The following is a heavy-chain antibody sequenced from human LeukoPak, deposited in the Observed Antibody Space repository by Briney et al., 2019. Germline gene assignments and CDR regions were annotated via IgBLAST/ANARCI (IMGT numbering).Heavy chain of an antibody. CDR1: GGSISSGGYY. D-gene: IGHD5-18*01. J-gene: IGHJ3*02. Sequence: PSETLSLTCTVSGGSISSGGYYWSRIRQHPGKGLEWIGYIYYSGSTYYNPSLKSRVTISVDTSKNQFSLKLSSVTAADTAVYYCARAAEYSYGYISAFDIWGQGTMVTVSS. CDR3: ARAAEYSYGYISAFDI. V-gene: IGHV4-31*03. CDR2: IYYSGST.